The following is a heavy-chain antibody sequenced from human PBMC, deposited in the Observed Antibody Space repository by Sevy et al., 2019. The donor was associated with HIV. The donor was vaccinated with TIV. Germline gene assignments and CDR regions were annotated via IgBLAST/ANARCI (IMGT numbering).Heavy chain of an antibody. CDR2: INPNSGGT. D-gene: IGHD1-26*01. CDR1: GYTFTGYY. J-gene: IGHJ4*02. Sequence: ASVKVSCKASGYTFTGYYMHWVRQAPGQGLEWMGWINPNSGGTNYAQKFQGRVTMTRDTSISTAYMELSRLRSDDTAVYYGARDPGSGSYHLLDYWGQGTLVTVSS. CDR3: ARDPGSGSYHLLDY. V-gene: IGHV1-2*02.